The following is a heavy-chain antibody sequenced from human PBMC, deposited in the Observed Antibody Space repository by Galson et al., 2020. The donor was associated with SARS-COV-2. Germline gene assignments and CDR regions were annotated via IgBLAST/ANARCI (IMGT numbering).Heavy chain of an antibody. V-gene: IGHV4-34*01. D-gene: IGHD3-10*01. CDR3: AREEYYYGSGTGY. CDR2: INHSGST. CDR1: GGSFSGYY. Sequence: ETSGTLVLTCAGYGGSFSGYYWSWIRQPPGKGLEWIGEINHSGSTNYNPSLKSRVTISVDTSKNQFSLKLSSVTAADTAVYYCAREEYYYGSGTGYWGQGTLVTVSS. J-gene: IGHJ4*02.